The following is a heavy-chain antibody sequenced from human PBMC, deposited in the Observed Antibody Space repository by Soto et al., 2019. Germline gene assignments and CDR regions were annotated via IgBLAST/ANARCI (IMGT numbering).Heavy chain of an antibody. J-gene: IGHJ4*02. Sequence: PGGSLRLSCAGSGFTFSDYYMSWIRQAPGKGLEWVSYISASSSTIFYADSVKGRFTSSRDNAKNSLYLQMDSLRAEDTAVYYCARDRGYSGYDYDVWVQGTLVTVYS. CDR1: GFTFSDYY. CDR3: ARDRGYSGYDYDV. CDR2: ISASSSTI. D-gene: IGHD5-12*01. V-gene: IGHV3-11*01.